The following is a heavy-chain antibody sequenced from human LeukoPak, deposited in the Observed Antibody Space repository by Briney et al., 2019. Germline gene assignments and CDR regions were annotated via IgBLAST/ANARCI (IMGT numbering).Heavy chain of an antibody. D-gene: IGHD3-16*02. CDR3: ASEGYDYVWGSDRQRNSFDY. J-gene: IGHJ4*02. V-gene: IGHV3-33*01. Sequence: SGGSLRLSCAASGFTFSSYGMHWVRQARGKGLEWVAVIWYDGSNKYYADSVKGRFTISRDNSKNTLYLQMNRLRAEDTAVYYCASEGYDYVWGSDRQRNSFDYWGQGTLVTVSS. CDR2: IWYDGSNK. CDR1: GFTFSSYG.